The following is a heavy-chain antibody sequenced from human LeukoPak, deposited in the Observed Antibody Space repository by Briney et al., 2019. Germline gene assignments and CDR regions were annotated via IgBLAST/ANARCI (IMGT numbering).Heavy chain of an antibody. CDR2: IHTNGRT. CDR3: TRRAPTSYGHYLDS. V-gene: IGHV4-4*09. Sequence: SETLSLTCTVSGDSISSYYWSWLRQTPGKGLEWIGYIHTNGRTNYSPSLKSRVTMSVDSSKNQLSLMLSSVTAADTAVYYCTRRAPTSYGHYLDSWGQGTLVTVSS. D-gene: IGHD3-10*01. CDR1: GDSISSYY. J-gene: IGHJ4*02.